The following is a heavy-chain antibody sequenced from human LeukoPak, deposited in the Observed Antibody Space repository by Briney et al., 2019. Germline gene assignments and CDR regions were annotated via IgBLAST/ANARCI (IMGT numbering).Heavy chain of an antibody. CDR2: TFSSGST. J-gene: IGHJ4*02. CDR3: ARGWYSFDY. Sequence: PSETLSLTCAVSGDSTSGYYWSCIRQTPGKGLEWIAYTFSSGSTDYNPSLKSRVTISVDTSNTQLSLRFTSVTAGDTAVYYCARGWYSFDYWGQGALVTVSS. CDR1: GDSTSGYY. V-gene: IGHV4-59*12. D-gene: IGHD6-19*01.